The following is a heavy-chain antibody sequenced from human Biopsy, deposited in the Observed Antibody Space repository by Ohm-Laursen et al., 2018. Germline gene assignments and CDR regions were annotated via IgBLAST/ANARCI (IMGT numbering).Heavy chain of an antibody. J-gene: IGHJ4*02. CDR3: AADINVWNVNY. D-gene: IGHD1-1*01. Sequence: GASVKVSCNVSGYTFSMYAIIWVRQAPGQGLEWMGWSSADNGKTNYAQKFQGRLTMTTDTSTSTAYMELSNLRSEETAVYYCAADINVWNVNYWGQGTQVTVSS. CDR1: GYTFSMYA. CDR2: SSADNGKT. V-gene: IGHV1-18*01.